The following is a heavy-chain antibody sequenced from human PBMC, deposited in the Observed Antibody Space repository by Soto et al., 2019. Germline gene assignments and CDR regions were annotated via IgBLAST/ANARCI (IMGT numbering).Heavy chain of an antibody. V-gene: IGHV3-23*01. CDR1: GFTFSSYA. J-gene: IGHJ4*02. CDR2: ISGSGGST. Sequence: GGSLRLSCAASGFTFSSYAMSWVRQAPGKGLEWVSAISGSGGSTYYADSVKGRFTISRDNSKNTLYLQMNSLRAEDTAVYYCAKAPLEYSSSGGFDYWGQGTLVTVSS. CDR3: AKAPLEYSSSGGFDY. D-gene: IGHD6-6*01.